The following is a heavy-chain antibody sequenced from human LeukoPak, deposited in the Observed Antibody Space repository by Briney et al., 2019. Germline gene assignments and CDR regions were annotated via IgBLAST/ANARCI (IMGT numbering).Heavy chain of an antibody. D-gene: IGHD3-22*01. CDR1: GGSISSYY. J-gene: IGHJ4*02. Sequence: PSETLSLTCTVSGGSISSYYWSWIRQPAGKGLEWIGRIYTSGSTNYNPSLKSRVTMSVDTSKNQFSLKLSSVTAADTAVYYCARDNYYYDSSGYYFFPRYWGQGTRVTVSS. CDR2: IYTSGST. V-gene: IGHV4-4*07. CDR3: ARDNYYYDSSGYYFFPRY.